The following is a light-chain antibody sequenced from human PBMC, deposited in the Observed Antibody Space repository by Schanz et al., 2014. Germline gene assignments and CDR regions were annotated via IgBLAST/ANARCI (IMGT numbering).Light chain of an antibody. V-gene: IGKV3-15*01. J-gene: IGKJ3*01. CDR1: QSVSNN. CDR3: QQYGNSPFT. Sequence: EIVMTQSPATLSVSPGERATLSCRASQSVSNNLAWYQQKVGQAPRLLIYGASTRATGIPARFSGSGSGIDFSLTISRLEPEDFAVYSCQQYGNSPFTFGPGTKVDIK. CDR2: GAS.